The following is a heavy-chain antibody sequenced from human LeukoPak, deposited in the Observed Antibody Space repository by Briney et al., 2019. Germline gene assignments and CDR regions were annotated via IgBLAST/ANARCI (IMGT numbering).Heavy chain of an antibody. Sequence: GASVKVSCKTSGYTFTSYYMLWVRQAPGQGLEWMGVINPTGSSTNYAEKFQGRVTMTRDTSTSTAYMELSSLRSEDTAVYYCAVDPYYYDSGWFDFWGQGALVIVSS. D-gene: IGHD3-22*01. V-gene: IGHV1-46*01. CDR3: AVDPYYYDSGWFDF. J-gene: IGHJ5*01. CDR2: INPTGSST. CDR1: GYTFTSYY.